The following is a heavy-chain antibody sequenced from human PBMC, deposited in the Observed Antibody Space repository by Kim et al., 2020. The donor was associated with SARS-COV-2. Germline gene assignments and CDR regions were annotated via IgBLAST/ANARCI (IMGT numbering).Heavy chain of an antibody. CDR1: GYTLTELS. CDR3: ATVPSFLRLGELSSLYYFDY. CDR2: FDPEDGET. V-gene: IGHV1-24*01. D-gene: IGHD3-16*02. J-gene: IGHJ4*02. Sequence: ASVKVSCKVSGYTLTELSMHWVRQAPGKGLEWMGGFDPEDGETIYAQKFQGRVTMTEDTSTDTAYMELSSLRSEDTAVYYCATVPSFLRLGELSSLYYFDYWGQGTLVTVSS.